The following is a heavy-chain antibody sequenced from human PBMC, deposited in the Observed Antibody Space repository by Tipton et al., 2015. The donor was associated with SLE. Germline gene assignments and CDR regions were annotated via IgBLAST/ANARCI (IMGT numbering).Heavy chain of an antibody. CDR1: GGSISNSVYY. J-gene: IGHJ4*02. V-gene: IGHV4-39*07. D-gene: IGHD1-26*01. CDR3: ARMAAGAARFPFDT. CDR2: MFYSGSPYSGTT. Sequence: GLVKPSETLSLTCTVSGGSISNSVYYWAWIRQPPGKGLEWIGNMFYSGSPYSGTTYSSPSLKSRVTISADTSKNQFSLRLNSVTAADTAVYYCARMAAGAARFPFDTWGQGTPVIVSS.